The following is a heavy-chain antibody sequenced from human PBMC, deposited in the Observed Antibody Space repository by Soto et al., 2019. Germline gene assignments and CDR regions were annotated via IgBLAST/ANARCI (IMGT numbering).Heavy chain of an antibody. CDR3: ARGRGEFDA. CDR1: GGSIRTPDW. Sequence: SETLSLTCTVSGGSIRTPDWWSWVRQTPEKGLEWIGEIYHSGTPNYNPSLKSRVSMSVDKSNNQFSLKLYSITAADTAVYYCARGRGEFDAWGQGTPVTVSS. J-gene: IGHJ5*02. D-gene: IGHD2-21*01. V-gene: IGHV4-4*02. CDR2: IYHSGTP.